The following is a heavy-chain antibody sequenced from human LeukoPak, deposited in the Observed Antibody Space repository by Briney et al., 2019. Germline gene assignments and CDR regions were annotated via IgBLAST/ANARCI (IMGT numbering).Heavy chain of an antibody. CDR1: GGSITQTNY. Sequence: SETLSLTCDVSGGSITQTNYWTVVRQPPGKGLGWIGEVNVQGGTNYNPSLLRRVAVSVDTSANHVSLQMTSVTAADTAVYYCAREGGAYRPLDYSGQGTLVTVSS. V-gene: IGHV4-4*02. CDR2: VNVQGGT. D-gene: IGHD3-16*01. J-gene: IGHJ4*02. CDR3: AREGGAYRPLDY.